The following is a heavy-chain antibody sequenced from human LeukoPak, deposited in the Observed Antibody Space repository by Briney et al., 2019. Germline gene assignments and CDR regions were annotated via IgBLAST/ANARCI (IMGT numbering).Heavy chain of an antibody. D-gene: IGHD3-22*01. J-gene: IGHJ4*02. CDR2: ISWSSGSI. V-gene: IGHV3-9*01. Sequence: GGSLRLSCAASGFTFDDYAMHWVRQAPGKGLEWVSGISWSSGSIGYADSVKGRFTISRDNAKSSLYLQMNSLRAEGTALYYCAKDKQGGDYYDSSGSFDYWGQGTLVTVSS. CDR3: AKDKQGGDYYDSSGSFDY. CDR1: GFTFDDYA.